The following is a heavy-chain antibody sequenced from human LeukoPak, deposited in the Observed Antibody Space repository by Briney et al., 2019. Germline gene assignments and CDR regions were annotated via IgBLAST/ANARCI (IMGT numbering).Heavy chain of an antibody. V-gene: IGHV3-23*01. CDR2: ISGSDGST. J-gene: IGHJ5*02. CDR1: GFTFDDYA. D-gene: IGHD5-12*01. Sequence: GGSLRLSCAASGFTFDDYAMHWVRQAPGKGLEWVSGISGSDGSTYYADSVKGRFTISRDNSKSTLYLQMHSLRVEDTAVYYCAKEATPWGQGTLVTVSS. CDR3: AKEATP.